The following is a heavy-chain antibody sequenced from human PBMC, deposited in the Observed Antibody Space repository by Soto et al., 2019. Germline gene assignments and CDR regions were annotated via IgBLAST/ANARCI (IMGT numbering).Heavy chain of an antibody. CDR2: IYPSGST. V-gene: IGHV4-4*07. D-gene: IGHD5-12*01. J-gene: IGHJ4*02. CDR1: GGSISGHA. CDR3: VRGRSYSVYDF. Sequence: TETLSLTCTVSGGSISGHAWIWVRQPAGRGLEWIGHIYPSGSTSYNPSLRSRVTMSLDTSNNQIFLNLTSVTAADTAVFYCVRGRSYSVYDFWGPGTLVTVSS.